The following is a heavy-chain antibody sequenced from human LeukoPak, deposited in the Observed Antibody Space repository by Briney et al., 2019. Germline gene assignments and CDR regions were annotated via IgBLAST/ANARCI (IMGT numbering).Heavy chain of an antibody. V-gene: IGHV3-9*03. CDR1: GFTFDDYA. CDR2: ISWNSGSI. CDR3: AKDMYSSSWYSRNFDY. Sequence: PGRSLRLSCAASGFTFDDYAMHWVRQAPGKGPEWVSGISWNSGSICYADSVKGRFTISRDNAKNSLYLQMNSLRAEDMALYYCAKDMYSSSWYSRNFDYWGQGTLVTVSS. J-gene: IGHJ4*02. D-gene: IGHD6-13*01.